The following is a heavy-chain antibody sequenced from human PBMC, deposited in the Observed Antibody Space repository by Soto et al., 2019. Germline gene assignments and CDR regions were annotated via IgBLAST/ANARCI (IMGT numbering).Heavy chain of an antibody. J-gene: IGHJ5*02. CDR1: GGTFSSYA. CDR3: ARGPPCSSTSCCERGSAVWFDP. CDR2: IIPIFGTA. Sequence: GASVKVSCKASGGTFSSYAISWVRQAPGQGLEWMGGIIPIFGTANYAQKFQGRVTITADESTSTAYMELSSLRSEDTAVYYCARGPPCSSTSCCERGSAVWFDPWGQGTLVTVSS. D-gene: IGHD2-2*01. V-gene: IGHV1-69*13.